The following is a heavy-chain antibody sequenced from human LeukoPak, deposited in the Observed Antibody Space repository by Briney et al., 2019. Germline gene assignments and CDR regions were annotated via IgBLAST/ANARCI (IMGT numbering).Heavy chain of an antibody. CDR1: GFSFSSYA. D-gene: IGHD3-9*01. J-gene: IGHJ5*02. CDR2: ISGSGSTT. Sequence: GSLSLSCAASGFSFSSYAMSWVRQAPGKGLEWISTISGSGSTTYYAYSMKGRFTISRDNSKHTLYLQMNSLRAEDTAVYYCAKEDGDDILTGYRYNWFDPWGQGTLVTVSS. V-gene: IGHV3-23*01. CDR3: AKEDGDDILTGYRYNWFDP.